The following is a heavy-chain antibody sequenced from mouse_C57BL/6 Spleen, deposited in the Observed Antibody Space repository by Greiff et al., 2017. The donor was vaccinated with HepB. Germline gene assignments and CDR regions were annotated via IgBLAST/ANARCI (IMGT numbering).Heavy chain of an antibody. CDR3: ARSLTTVVPYYAMDY. CDR2: IDPNSGGT. CDR1: GYTFTSYW. D-gene: IGHD1-1*01. J-gene: IGHJ4*01. V-gene: IGHV1-72*01. Sequence: QVHVKQSGAELVKPGASVKLSCKASGYTFTSYWMHWVKQRPGRGLEWIGRIDPNSGGTKYNEKFKSKATLTVDKPSSTAYMQLSSLTSEYSAVYYCARSLTTVVPYYAMDYWGQGTSVTVSS.